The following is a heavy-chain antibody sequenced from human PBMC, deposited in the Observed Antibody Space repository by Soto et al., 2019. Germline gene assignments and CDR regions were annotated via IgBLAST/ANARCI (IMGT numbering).Heavy chain of an antibody. V-gene: IGHV3-30*18. CDR1: GFSFNTYV. J-gene: IGHJ4*02. CDR2: ILYDGSKE. D-gene: IGHD2-21*01. Sequence: GGSLRLSCRDSGFSFNTYVMDWVRQAPGKGLEWVARILYDGSKEYYADPVKGRFTISRDNSKNTLYLQMDRLRVEDTAVYFCAKGLALMADHWGQGTPVTVSS. CDR3: AKGLALMADH.